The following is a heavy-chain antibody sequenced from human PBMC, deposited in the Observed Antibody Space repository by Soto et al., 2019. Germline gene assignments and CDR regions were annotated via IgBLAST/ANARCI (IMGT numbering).Heavy chain of an antibody. Sequence: SETLSLTCTVSGGSVNSDNYYWSWIRQPPGKGLEWIGYIYYTGRTNYNPSLMSRVTISLDVSRNQFSLKLSSVTAADTAVFYCAREYSNSPEAFDSWGQGTLVTVSS. V-gene: IGHV4-61*01. CDR1: GGSVNSDNYY. D-gene: IGHD1-26*01. CDR2: IYYTGRT. CDR3: AREYSNSPEAFDS. J-gene: IGHJ4*02.